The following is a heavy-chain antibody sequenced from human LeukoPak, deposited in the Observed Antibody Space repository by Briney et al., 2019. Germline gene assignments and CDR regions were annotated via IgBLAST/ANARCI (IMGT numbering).Heavy chain of an antibody. V-gene: IGHV4-61*02. CDR1: GGSISSGSYY. D-gene: IGHD2-15*01. CDR2: IYTSGST. J-gene: IGHJ5*02. Sequence: SQTLSLTCTVSGGSISSGSYYWSWIRQPAGKGLEWIGRIYTSGSTNYNPSLKSRVIISVDTSKNQFSLKLSSVTAADTAVYYCARIAMVAATQWFDPWGQGTLVTVSS. CDR3: ARIAMVAATQWFDP.